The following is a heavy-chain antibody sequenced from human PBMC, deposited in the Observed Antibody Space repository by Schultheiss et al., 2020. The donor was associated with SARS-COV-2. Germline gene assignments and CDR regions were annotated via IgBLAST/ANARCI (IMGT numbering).Heavy chain of an antibody. J-gene: IGHJ3*02. CDR3: ARDKTGDLEYAFDI. Sequence: GGSLRLSCAASGFTFSDYYMSWIRQAPGKGLEWVSYISSSGSTIYYADSVKGRFTISRDNAKNSLYLQMNSLRAEDTAVYYCARDKTGDLEYAFDIWGQGTMVTVSS. CDR2: ISSSGSTI. V-gene: IGHV3-11*01. D-gene: IGHD7-27*01. CDR1: GFTFSDYY.